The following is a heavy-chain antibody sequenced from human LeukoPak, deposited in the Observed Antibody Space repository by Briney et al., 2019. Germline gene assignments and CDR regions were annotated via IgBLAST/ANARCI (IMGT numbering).Heavy chain of an antibody. J-gene: IGHJ2*01. Sequence: SETLSLTCTVSGYSISSGYYWGWIRQPPGKGLEWIGSIYHSGSTYYNPSLKSRVTISVDTSKNQFSLKLSSVTAADTAVYYCARDPQGTMIRAGNRYFDLWGRGTLVTVSS. CDR3: ARDPQGTMIRAGNRYFDL. CDR2: IYHSGST. V-gene: IGHV4-38-2*02. D-gene: IGHD3-22*01. CDR1: GYSISSGYY.